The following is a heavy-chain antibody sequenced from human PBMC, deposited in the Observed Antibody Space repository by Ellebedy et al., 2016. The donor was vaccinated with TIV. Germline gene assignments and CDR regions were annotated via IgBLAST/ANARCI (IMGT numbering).Heavy chain of an antibody. V-gene: IGHV1-18*01. Sequence: ASVKVSCKASGYAFNRYGLSWVRQAPGQGLEWVAWISAYTGDTNYVQRFQGRLTMTIDTSTTTAYMELKSLRYDDTAVYYCARDMVQGMVARYLWFDYWGQGTLVTVSS. D-gene: IGHD5-12*01. J-gene: IGHJ4*02. CDR1: GYAFNRYG. CDR3: ARDMVQGMVARYLWFDY. CDR2: ISAYTGDT.